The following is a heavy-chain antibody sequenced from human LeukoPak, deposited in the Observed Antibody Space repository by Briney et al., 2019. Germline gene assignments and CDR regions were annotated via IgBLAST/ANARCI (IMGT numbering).Heavy chain of an antibody. Sequence: GGSLRLSCAASGFTFSSYWMNWVRQAPGKGLVWVSRIASDGSSTTYADSVKGRFSISRDNAKNSLYLQMNSLRDDDTAVYYCAQKGGTDYWGQGTLVTVSS. CDR2: IASDGSST. J-gene: IGHJ4*02. D-gene: IGHD2-15*01. CDR3: AQKGGTDY. CDR1: GFTFSSYW. V-gene: IGHV3-74*01.